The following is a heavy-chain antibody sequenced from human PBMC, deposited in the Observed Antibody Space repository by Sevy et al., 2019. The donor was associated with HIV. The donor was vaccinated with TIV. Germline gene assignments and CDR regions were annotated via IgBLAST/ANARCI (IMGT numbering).Heavy chain of an antibody. CDR2: ISGSGGST. CDR3: ARSLVAMTLRRYFDY. V-gene: IGHV3-23*01. CDR1: GFTFSSYA. D-gene: IGHD5-12*01. J-gene: IGHJ4*02. Sequence: GGSLRLSCAASGFTFSSYAMSWVRQAPGKGLEWVSAISGSGGSTYYADSVKGRFTISRDNSKNTLYLQMNSLRAEDTAVYYSARSLVAMTLRRYFDYWGQGTLVTVSS.